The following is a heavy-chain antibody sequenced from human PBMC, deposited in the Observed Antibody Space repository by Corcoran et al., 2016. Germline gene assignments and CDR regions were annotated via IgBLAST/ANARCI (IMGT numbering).Heavy chain of an antibody. CDR1: AFAFSDSS. Sequence: EVQLVESGGGLVQPGGSLKLSCAASAFAFSDSSVHWVRQASGKGLEWIGRIKKKAYNYATLYAASVKGRFTISRDDSKNTAYLQMNSLTTEDTAVYYCQGTSGWLRNVPSDTWGQGTMVTVSS. CDR3: QGTSGWLRNVPSDT. CDR2: IKKKAYNYAT. V-gene: IGHV3-73*02. J-gene: IGHJ3*02. D-gene: IGHD6-19*01.